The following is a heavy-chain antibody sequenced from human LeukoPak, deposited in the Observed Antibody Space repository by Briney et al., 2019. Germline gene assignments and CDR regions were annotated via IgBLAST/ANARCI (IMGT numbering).Heavy chain of an antibody. CDR3: ARGGKLEPTAMAS. V-gene: IGHV3-23*01. CDR2: IEYSGGSA. D-gene: IGHD5-18*01. CDR1: GFPLSSYE. Sequence: GGSLRLSCIVSGFPLSSYEMSWIRQAPGKGLEWVASIEYSGGSAYYADSVKGRFSISREDSKNTLYLQLNSLRVEDTAIYYCARGGKLEPTAMASWGQGSPVVVAS. J-gene: IGHJ5*02.